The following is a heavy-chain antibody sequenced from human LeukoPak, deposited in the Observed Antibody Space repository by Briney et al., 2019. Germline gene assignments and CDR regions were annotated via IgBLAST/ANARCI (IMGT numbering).Heavy chain of an antibody. D-gene: IGHD2-21*02. V-gene: IGHV4-34*01. Sequence: SETLSLTCAVYGGSFSGDFWSWIRQSPGKGLEWIGEINHGGSTTYNPSLQSRVIVSVDTSKNHFSLKMSSVTAADTAVYYCARDLAYCAGDCYSDGFDYWGQGALVTVSS. J-gene: IGHJ4*02. CDR2: INHGGST. CDR1: GGSFSGDF. CDR3: ARDLAYCAGDCYSDGFDY.